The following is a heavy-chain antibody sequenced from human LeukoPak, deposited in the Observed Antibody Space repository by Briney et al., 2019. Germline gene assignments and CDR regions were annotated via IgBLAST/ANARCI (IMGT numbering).Heavy chain of an antibody. J-gene: IGHJ3*01. CDR3: ARAPGSYSILD. D-gene: IGHD1-26*01. CDR2: ISGYNGDT. V-gene: IGHV1-18*01. Sequence: ASVKVSCKASGYTFTSYGVSWVRQAPGQGLEWMGWISGYNGDTNYAQKLKGRVTMTRDTSTSTVYMELSSLRSEDTAVYYCARAPGSYSILDWGQGTMVTVSS. CDR1: GYTFTSYG.